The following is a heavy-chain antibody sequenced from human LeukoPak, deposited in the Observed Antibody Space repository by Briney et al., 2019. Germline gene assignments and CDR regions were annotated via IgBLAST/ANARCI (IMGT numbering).Heavy chain of an antibody. Sequence: PGGSLRLSCAASGFTFDDYAMHWVRQAPGKGLEWVSGISWNSGSIGYADSVKGRFTISGDNAKNSLYLQMNSLRAEDTALYYCAKDMGYDSSGYYDYWGQGTLVTVSS. V-gene: IGHV3-9*01. D-gene: IGHD3-22*01. CDR2: ISWNSGSI. CDR3: AKDMGYDSSGYYDY. J-gene: IGHJ4*02. CDR1: GFTFDDYA.